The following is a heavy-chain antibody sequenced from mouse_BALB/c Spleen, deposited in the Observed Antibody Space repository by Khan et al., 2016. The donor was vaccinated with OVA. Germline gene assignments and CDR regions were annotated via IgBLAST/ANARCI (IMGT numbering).Heavy chain of an antibody. CDR2: INPSNGYT. J-gene: IGHJ3*01. V-gene: IGHV1-4*01. D-gene: IGHD2-14*01. CDR3: VKDGAYHKNDGWFAY. CDR1: GYAFTSYT. Sequence: QVQLKQSGAELARPGASVKMSCKASGYAFTSYTIHWIKKRPGQGLEWIGYINPSNGYTNYNQKFKDKATLTTDKSSTTAYLQLSSLTSDDSAIYNRVKDGAYHKNDGWFAYWGPRAL.